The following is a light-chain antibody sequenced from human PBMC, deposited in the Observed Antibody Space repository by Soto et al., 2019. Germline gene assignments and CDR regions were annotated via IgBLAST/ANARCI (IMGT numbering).Light chain of an antibody. CDR3: QSYDSSPSVLYV. V-gene: IGLV1-40*01. J-gene: IGLJ1*01. CDR1: SSNIGAGYE. CDR2: GNT. Sequence: QSVLTQPPSVSGAPGQRVTISCTGSSSNIGAGYEVHWFQQLPGTAPKLLIYGNTNRPSGVPDRFSGPKSDTSASLAITGLQPEDEADYYCQSYDSSPSVLYVFGTGTKVTVL.